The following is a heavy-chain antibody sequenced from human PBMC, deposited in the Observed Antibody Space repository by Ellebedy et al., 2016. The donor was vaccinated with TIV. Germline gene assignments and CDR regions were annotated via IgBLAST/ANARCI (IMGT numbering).Heavy chain of an antibody. Sequence: SLKISXAASGFTFDDYAMHWVRQAPGKGLEWVSGISWNSGSIGYADSVKGRLTISRGNSKNTLYLQMNSLRAEDTAVYYCARMYYYDSSGYSPRAFDIWGQGTMVTVSS. V-gene: IGHV3-9*01. CDR3: ARMYYYDSSGYSPRAFDI. CDR1: GFTFDDYA. J-gene: IGHJ3*02. D-gene: IGHD3-22*01. CDR2: ISWNSGSI.